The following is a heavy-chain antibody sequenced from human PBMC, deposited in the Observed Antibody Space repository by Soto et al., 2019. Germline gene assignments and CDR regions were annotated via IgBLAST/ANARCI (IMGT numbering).Heavy chain of an antibody. CDR1: GFSLSTSGVG. D-gene: IGHD3-10*01. CDR2: IYWDDDK. Sequence: QITLKESGPTLVKPTQTLTLTCTFSGFSLSTSGVGVGWIRQPPGKALEWLAVIYWDDDKRSSSSLKSRLTITKDTSKNQVVLTMTNMDPVDTATYYCAHHPYYGLAPYSFDYWGQGILVTFSS. V-gene: IGHV2-5*02. J-gene: IGHJ4*02. CDR3: AHHPYYGLAPYSFDY.